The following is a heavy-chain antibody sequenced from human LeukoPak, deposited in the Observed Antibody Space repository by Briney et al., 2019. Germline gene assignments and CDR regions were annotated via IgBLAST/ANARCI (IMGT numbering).Heavy chain of an antibody. J-gene: IGHJ5*02. CDR1: GGTFSSYA. V-gene: IGHV1-69*01. CDR3: ARGSYYDSSGYDWFDP. Sequence: SVKVSCKASGGTFSSYAISWVRQAPGQGREWMGGIIPIFGTANYAQKFQGRVTITADESTSTAYMELSSLRSEDTAVYYCARGSYYDSSGYDWFDPWGQGTLVTVSS. D-gene: IGHD3-22*01. CDR2: IIPIFGTA.